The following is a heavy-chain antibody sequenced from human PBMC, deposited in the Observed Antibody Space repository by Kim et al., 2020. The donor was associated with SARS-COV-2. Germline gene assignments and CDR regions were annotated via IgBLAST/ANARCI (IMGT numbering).Heavy chain of an antibody. V-gene: IGHV3-74*03. CDR3: ARDLRSTRADYYFDY. CDR2: ISGDGSSK. Sequence: GGSLRLSCAASGFTFSSFWIHWVRQAPGKGLVWVSGISGDGSSKSYADSVKDRFTISRDNAKNTVYLQMNSLRADDTAIYFCARDLRSTRADYYFDYWGQGILVTVSS. J-gene: IGHJ4*02. D-gene: IGHD2-2*01. CDR1: GFTFSSFW.